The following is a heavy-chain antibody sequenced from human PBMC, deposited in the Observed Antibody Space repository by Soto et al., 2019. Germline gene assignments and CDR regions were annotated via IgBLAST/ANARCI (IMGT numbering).Heavy chain of an antibody. J-gene: IGHJ6*02. CDR3: ARSDNRQSLYGVDV. V-gene: IGHV4-34*01. CDR2: INHRGSS. CDR1: GGSLSGYY. Sequence: SETLSLTCAVNGGSLSGYYWSWIRQSPGKGLEWIGEINHRGSSDYNPSLKSRVTLSIDASMNHVTLELTSVTAADTAVYYCARSDNRQSLYGVDVRGQGTA.